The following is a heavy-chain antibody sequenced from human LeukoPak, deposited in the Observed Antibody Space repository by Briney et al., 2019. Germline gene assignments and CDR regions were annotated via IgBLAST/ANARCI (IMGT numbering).Heavy chain of an antibody. V-gene: IGHV1-46*01. J-gene: IGHJ6*03. CDR3: ARGPMVRGVFYYYYYYMDA. D-gene: IGHD3-10*01. CDR2: INPSGGST. CDR1: GYTFTSYY. Sequence: ASVKVSCKASGYTFTSYYMHWVRQAPGQGLEWMGIINPSGGSTSYAQKFQGRVTMTRDTSTSTVYMELSSLRSEDTAVYYCARGPMVRGVFYYYYYYMDAWGKGTTVTISS.